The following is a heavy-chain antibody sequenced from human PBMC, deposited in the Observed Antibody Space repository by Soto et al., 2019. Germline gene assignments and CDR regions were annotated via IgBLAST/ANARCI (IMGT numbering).Heavy chain of an antibody. CDR2: ISSSSYI. CDR3: ARGITIFGANYYYYMDV. J-gene: IGHJ6*03. CDR1: GFTFSSYS. D-gene: IGHD3-3*01. Sequence: EVQLVESGGGLVKPGGSLRLSCAASGFTFSSYSMNWVRQAPGKGLEWVSSISSSSYIYYADSVKGRFTISRDNAKNSLYLQMNSLRAEDTAVYYCARGITIFGANYYYYMDVWGKGTTVTVSS. V-gene: IGHV3-21*01.